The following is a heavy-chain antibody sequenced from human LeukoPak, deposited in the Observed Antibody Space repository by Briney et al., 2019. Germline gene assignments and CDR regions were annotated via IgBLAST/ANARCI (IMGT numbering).Heavy chain of an antibody. V-gene: IGHV3-20*04. J-gene: IGHJ6*02. Sequence: GGSLRLSCAASGFTFDDYGMSWVRHVPGKGLEWVSGINWNGGSRDYADSMKGRFTISRDNAKNSLYLQMDSLRVEDTALYYCARDRAPNSYYCGVDVWGQGTTVTVSS. D-gene: IGHD1-26*01. CDR1: GFTFDDYG. CDR3: ARDRAPNSYYCGVDV. CDR2: INWNGGSR.